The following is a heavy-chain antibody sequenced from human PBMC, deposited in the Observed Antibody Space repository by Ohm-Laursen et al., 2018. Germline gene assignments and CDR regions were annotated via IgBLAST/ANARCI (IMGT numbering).Heavy chain of an antibody. CDR1: GFTFSNHG. CDR2: ITASGGST. J-gene: IGHJ4*02. V-gene: IGHV3-23*01. CDR3: AKGLAATEN. Sequence: SLRLSCAASGFTFSNHGMHWVRQAPGKGLEWVSAITASGGSTYYADSVKGRFTVSRDNSKNTVYLQMNSLRAEDTAVYYCAKGLAATENWGQGTLVTVSS. D-gene: IGHD6-25*01.